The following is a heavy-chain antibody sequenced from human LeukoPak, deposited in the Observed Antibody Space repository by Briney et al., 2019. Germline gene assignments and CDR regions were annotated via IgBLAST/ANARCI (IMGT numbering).Heavy chain of an antibody. CDR2: INHSGST. J-gene: IGHJ6*03. CDR1: GGSFSGYY. Sequence: PSETLSLTCAVYGGSFSGYYWSWIRQPPGKGLEWIGEINHSGSTNYNPSLKSRVTISVDTSKNQFSLKLSSVTAADTAVYYCASWGYTGYYYYMDVWGKGTTVTVSS. CDR3: ASWGYTGYYYYMDV. V-gene: IGHV4-34*01. D-gene: IGHD1-1*01.